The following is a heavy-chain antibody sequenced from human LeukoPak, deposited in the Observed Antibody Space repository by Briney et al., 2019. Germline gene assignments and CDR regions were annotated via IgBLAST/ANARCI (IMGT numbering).Heavy chain of an antibody. Sequence: GGSLRLSCAASGFTFSSYAMSWVRQAPGKGLEWVSAISGSGGSTYYADSVKGRFTVSRDNSKNTLYLQMNSLRAEDTAVYYCAKDSSGWYGFDYWGQGTLVTVSS. CDR1: GFTFSSYA. D-gene: IGHD6-19*01. V-gene: IGHV3-23*01. CDR2: ISGSGGST. CDR3: AKDSSGWYGFDY. J-gene: IGHJ4*02.